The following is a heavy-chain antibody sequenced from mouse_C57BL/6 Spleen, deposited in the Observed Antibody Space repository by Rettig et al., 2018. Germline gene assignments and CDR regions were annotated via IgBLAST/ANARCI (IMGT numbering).Heavy chain of an antibody. Sequence: QIQLQQSGPELVKPGASVKISCKASGYTFTDYYINWVKQRPGQGLQWIGWIYPGSGNTKYNEKFKGKATLTVDTSSSTAHMQLSSLTSEDSAVYFCASHYYGSSYVYFDVWGTGTTVTVSS. J-gene: IGHJ1*03. CDR1: GYTFTDYY. V-gene: IGHV1-84*01. CDR2: IYPGSGNT. CDR3: ASHYYGSSYVYFDV. D-gene: IGHD1-1*01.